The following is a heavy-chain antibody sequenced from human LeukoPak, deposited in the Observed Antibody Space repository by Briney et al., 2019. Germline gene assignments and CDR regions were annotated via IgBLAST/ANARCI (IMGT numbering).Heavy chain of an antibody. CDR2: IYTGDSET. J-gene: IGHJ4*02. CDR1: ENSFTSYW. V-gene: IGHV5-51*01. CDR3: ARLSSSWSFYFDY. Sequence: GESLKISCKGSENSFTSYWIGWVRQMPGKGLEWMGIIYTGDSETRYSPSFQGQVTISADKSISTAYLQWSSLKASDTAMYYCARLSSSWSFYFDYWGQGTLVTVSS. D-gene: IGHD6-13*01.